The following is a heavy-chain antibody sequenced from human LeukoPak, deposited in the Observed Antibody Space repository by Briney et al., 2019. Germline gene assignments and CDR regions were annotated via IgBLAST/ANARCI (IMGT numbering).Heavy chain of an antibody. Sequence: GASVKVSSKPSGRTVSSYTISWVLQPPGQGHEGMGRIIPILGIANYAQNFQGRVTITEDKSTSTAYMELSSLRSEDTGVYYCGVDMRGRRRAFDLWGKGTMVSVFS. V-gene: IGHV1-69*02. CDR3: GVDMRGRRRAFDL. D-gene: IGHD3-9*01. J-gene: IGHJ3*01. CDR1: GRTVSSYT. CDR2: IIPILGIA.